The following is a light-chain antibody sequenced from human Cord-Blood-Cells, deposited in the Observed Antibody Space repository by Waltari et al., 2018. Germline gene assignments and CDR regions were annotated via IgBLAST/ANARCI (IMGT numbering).Light chain of an antibody. V-gene: IGLV2-11*01. J-gene: IGLJ1*01. Sequence: QSALTQPRPVSGSPGQSVTIPCTGTSSDVGGYNYVSWYQQHPGKAPKLMIYDVSKRPSGVPDRFSGSNSGNTASLTISGLQAEDEADYYCCSYAGSYTYVFGTGTKVTVL. CDR3: CSYAGSYTYV. CDR2: DVS. CDR1: SSDVGGYNY.